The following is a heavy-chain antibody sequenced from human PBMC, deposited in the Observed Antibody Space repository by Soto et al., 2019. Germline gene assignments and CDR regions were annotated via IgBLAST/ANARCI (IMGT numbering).Heavy chain of an antibody. Sequence: PGESLKISCKASGYKFTDYWIGWVRQMPGKGLEWMGIIYPVDSDTRYSPSFQGQVTMSADKSIATAYLQWSSLKASDTAMYYRARHTEGVGTAMAKISLEYWDQETLVAVSS. CDR1: GYKFTDYW. D-gene: IGHD5-18*01. V-gene: IGHV5-51*01. J-gene: IGHJ4*01. CDR3: ARHTEGVGTAMAKISLEY. CDR2: IYPVDSDT.